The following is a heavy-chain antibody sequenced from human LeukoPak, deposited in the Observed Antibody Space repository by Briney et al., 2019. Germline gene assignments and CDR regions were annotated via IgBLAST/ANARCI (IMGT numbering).Heavy chain of an antibody. V-gene: IGHV7-4-1*02. CDR3: ARSVGYCSSTSCYVPYYYYGMDV. D-gene: IGHD2-2*01. Sequence: ASVKVSCKASGYTFTSYAMNWVRQAPGQGLEWRGWFNTKTGNPTYAQGFTGRFVFSLDTSVSTAYLQISSLKAEDTAVYYCARSVGYCSSTSCYVPYYYYGMDVWGQGTTVTVSS. CDR1: GYTFTSYA. CDR2: FNTKTGNP. J-gene: IGHJ6*02.